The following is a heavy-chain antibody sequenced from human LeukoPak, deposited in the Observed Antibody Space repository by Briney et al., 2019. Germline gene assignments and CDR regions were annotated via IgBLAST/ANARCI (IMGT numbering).Heavy chain of an antibody. J-gene: IGHJ5*02. CDR1: GSTFSSYA. CDR3: AKDSPRWQWLVDA. D-gene: IGHD6-19*01. Sequence: GGSLRLSCAASGSTFSSYAMSWVRQAPGKGLEGVSAISGSGGSTYYADSVKGRFTISRDNSKNTLYPQMNSLRAEDTAVYYCAKDSPRWQWLVDAWGQGTLVTGSS. CDR2: ISGSGGST. V-gene: IGHV3-23*01.